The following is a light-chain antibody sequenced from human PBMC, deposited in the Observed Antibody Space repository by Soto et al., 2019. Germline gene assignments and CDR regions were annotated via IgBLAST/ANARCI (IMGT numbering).Light chain of an antibody. Sequence: DIQVTQSPSSLSASVGDRVTITCQTSQGIRHQLAWFQLKPGKAPKSLIYAESSLKSGVPSRLNGSRSERDFTITISSLQPEDFATYYCQQYNAYPLTFGGGTKVEI. CDR1: QGIRHQ. CDR2: AES. V-gene: IGKV1-16*01. J-gene: IGKJ4*01. CDR3: QQYNAYPLT.